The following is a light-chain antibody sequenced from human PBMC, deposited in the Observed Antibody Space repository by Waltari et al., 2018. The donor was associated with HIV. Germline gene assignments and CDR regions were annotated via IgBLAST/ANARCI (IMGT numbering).Light chain of an antibody. CDR2: KDN. V-gene: IGLV1-47*01. Sequence: QSELTQSPSASGTPGQRITISCSGSSSNIERNYVYWYKQFPRATPKVLIYKDNERPSGVPDRISGSKSGTSASLLISGLRSDDEADYYCAVWDESLDGWLFGGGTKLTVL. J-gene: IGLJ3*02. CDR1: SSNIERNY. CDR3: AVWDESLDGWL.